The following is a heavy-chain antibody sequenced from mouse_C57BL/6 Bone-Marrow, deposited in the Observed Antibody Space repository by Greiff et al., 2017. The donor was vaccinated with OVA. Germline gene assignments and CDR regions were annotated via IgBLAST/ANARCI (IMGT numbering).Heavy chain of an antibody. Sequence: QVQLQQSGPGLVQPSQILSITCTVSGFSLTSYGVHWVRQSPGKGLAWLGVIWSGGSTDYNAAFISRLSISKDNSKSQVFFKMNSLQADDTAIYYCARCFITTAPWFAYWGQGTLVTVSA. CDR1: GFSLTSYG. J-gene: IGHJ3*01. CDR3: ARCFITTAPWFAY. CDR2: IWSGGST. V-gene: IGHV2-2*01. D-gene: IGHD1-1*01.